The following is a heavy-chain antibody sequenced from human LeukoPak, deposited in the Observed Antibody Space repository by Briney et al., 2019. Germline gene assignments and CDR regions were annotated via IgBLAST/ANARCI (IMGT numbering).Heavy chain of an antibody. CDR1: GFTFSDYS. D-gene: IGHD6-19*01. J-gene: IGHJ4*02. Sequence: GGPLRFSCAASGFTFSDYSMAWVRQAPGKGLEWVGRTKNKANSYTTQYAASVKGRFTISRDDSKNSLYLQMNSLKTEDTAVYYCTTSDSSGWYGFVYWGQGTLVTVSS. CDR2: TKNKANSYTT. CDR3: TTSDSSGWYGFVY. V-gene: IGHV3-72*01.